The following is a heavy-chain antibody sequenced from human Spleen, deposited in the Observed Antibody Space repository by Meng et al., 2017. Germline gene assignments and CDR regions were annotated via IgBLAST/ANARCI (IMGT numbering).Heavy chain of an antibody. Sequence: SVKVSCKASGYTFTSYGISWVRQAPGQGLEWMGGINGVFGTTNYAQKFQGRVTITADESTSTAYMELSSLRSEDTAVYYCARVYCGSDCYADYWGQGTLVTVSS. CDR3: ARVYCGSDCYADY. V-gene: IGHV1-69*13. J-gene: IGHJ4*02. CDR2: INGVFGTT. CDR1: GYTFTSYG. D-gene: IGHD2-21*02.